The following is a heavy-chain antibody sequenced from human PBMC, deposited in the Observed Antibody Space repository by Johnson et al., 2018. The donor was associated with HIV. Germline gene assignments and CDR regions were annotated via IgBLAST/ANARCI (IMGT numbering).Heavy chain of an antibody. J-gene: IGHJ3*02. CDR2: ISNTGDSP. CDR1: GFTFINFP. Sequence: VQPVESGGGLVQPGGSLRLSCAASGFTFINFPMHWVRQAPGKGLEYVSSISNTGDSPYYANSVKGRFTISRDNSKNTLYLQMGSLRVEDMATYYCARARAKVVAGLDAFDIWGQGTMVTVSS. CDR3: ARARAKVVAGLDAFDI. D-gene: IGHD6-19*01. V-gene: IGHV3-64*01.